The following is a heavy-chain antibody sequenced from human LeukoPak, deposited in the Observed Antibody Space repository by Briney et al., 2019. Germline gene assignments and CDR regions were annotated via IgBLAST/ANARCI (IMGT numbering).Heavy chain of an antibody. CDR1: GFTFSSYA. D-gene: IGHD3-16*02. V-gene: IGHV3-23*01. Sequence: GGSLRLSCAASGFTFSSYAMSWVRQAPGKGLEWVSAISGSGGSTYYADSVKGRFTISRDNSKNTLYLQMNSLGAEDTAVYYCARVRIEYRSPYFDYWGQGTLVTVSS. CDR3: ARVRIEYRSPYFDY. CDR2: ISGSGGST. J-gene: IGHJ4*02.